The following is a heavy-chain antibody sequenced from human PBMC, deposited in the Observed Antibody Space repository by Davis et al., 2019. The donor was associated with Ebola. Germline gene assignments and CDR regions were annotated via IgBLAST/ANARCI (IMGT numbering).Heavy chain of an antibody. CDR3: ARVARLSPLYYYYYMDV. J-gene: IGHJ6*03. V-gene: IGHV4-61*09. CDR1: GGSISSGSYY. CDR2: IYTSGST. Sequence: PSETLSLTCTVSGGSISSGSYYWSWIRQPAGKGLEWIGHIYTSGSTNYNPSLKSRVTISVDTSKNQFSLKLSSVTAADTAVYYCARVARLSPLYYYYYMDVWGKGTTVTVSS. D-gene: IGHD2-21*01.